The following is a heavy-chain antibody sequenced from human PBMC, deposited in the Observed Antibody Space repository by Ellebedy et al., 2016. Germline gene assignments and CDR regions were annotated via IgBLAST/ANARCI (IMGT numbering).Heavy chain of an antibody. CDR2: ISSSSSTI. V-gene: IGHV3-48*02. D-gene: IGHD1-26*01. Sequence: GESLKISXAASGFTFSSYSMNWVRQAPGKGLEWVSYISSSSSTIYYADSVKGRFTISRDNAKNSLYPQMNSLRDEDTAVYYCARAGSYGPPYYYYYYMDVWGKGTTVTVSS. CDR1: GFTFSSYS. J-gene: IGHJ6*03. CDR3: ARAGSYGPPYYYYYYMDV.